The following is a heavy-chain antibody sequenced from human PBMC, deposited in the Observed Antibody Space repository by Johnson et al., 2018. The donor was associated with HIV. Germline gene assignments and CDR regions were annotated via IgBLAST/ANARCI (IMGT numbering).Heavy chain of an antibody. CDR3: AKDTYDSDAFDV. J-gene: IGHJ3*01. CDR1: GFTFSSYG. D-gene: IGHD3-22*01. CDR2: IRYDGSNK. Sequence: QVQLVESGGGLVKPGWSLRLSCAASGFTFSSYGMHWVRQAPGKGLEWVAFIRYDGSNKYYADSVKGRFTISRDNSKNTLYLQMNSLRAEDTAVYYCAKDTYDSDAFDVWGQGTVVTVSS. V-gene: IGHV3-30*02.